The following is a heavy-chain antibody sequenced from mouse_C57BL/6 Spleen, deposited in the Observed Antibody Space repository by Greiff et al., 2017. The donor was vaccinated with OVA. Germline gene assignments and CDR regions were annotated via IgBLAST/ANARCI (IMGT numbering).Heavy chain of an antibody. D-gene: IGHD2-3*01. CDR3: ASLDGYSWFAY. CDR1: GFTFTDYY. J-gene: IGHJ3*01. Sequence: EVKLMESGGGLVQPGGSLSLSCAASGFTFTDYYMSWVRQPPGKALEWLGFIRNKANGYTTEYSASVKGRFTISRDNSPSILYLQMNALRAEDSATYYCASLDGYSWFAYWGQGTLVTVSA. CDR2: IRNKANGYTT. V-gene: IGHV7-3*01.